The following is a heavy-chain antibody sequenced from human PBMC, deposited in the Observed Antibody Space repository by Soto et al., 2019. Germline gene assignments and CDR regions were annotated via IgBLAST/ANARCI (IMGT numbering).Heavy chain of an antibody. CDR1: GGSISSYY. Sequence: SETLSLTCTVSGGSISSYYWSWIRQPPGKGLEWIGYIYYSGSTNYNPSLKSRVTISVDTSKNQFSLKLSSVAAADTAVYYCARISGSYPLAWFDPWGQGTLVTVSS. D-gene: IGHD1-26*01. CDR2: IYYSGST. CDR3: ARISGSYPLAWFDP. J-gene: IGHJ5*02. V-gene: IGHV4-59*01.